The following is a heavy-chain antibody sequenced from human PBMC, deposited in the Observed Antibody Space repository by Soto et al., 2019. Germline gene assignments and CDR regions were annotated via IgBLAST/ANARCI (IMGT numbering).Heavy chain of an antibody. CDR1: GGSISSYS. CDR3: ARRYGQGFDY. D-gene: IGHD4-17*01. Sequence: SETLSLTCTVSGGSISSYSWSWIRQPPGKGLEWIGYIYYSGSTNYNPSLKSRVTISVDTSKNQFSLKLSSVTAADTAVYYCARRYGQGFDYWGQGTLVTVSS. V-gene: IGHV4-59*08. CDR2: IYYSGST. J-gene: IGHJ4*02.